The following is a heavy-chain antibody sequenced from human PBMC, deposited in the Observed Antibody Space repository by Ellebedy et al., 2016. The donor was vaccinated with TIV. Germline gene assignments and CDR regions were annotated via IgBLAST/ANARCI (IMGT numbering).Heavy chain of an antibody. V-gene: IGHV4-30-4*01. CDR2: IYYSGST. CDR1: GGSISSGDYY. Sequence: SETLSLXXTVSGGSISSGDYYWSWIRQPPGKGLEWIGYIYYSGSTYYNPSLKSRVTISVDTSKNQFSLKLSSVTAADTAVYYCARAIVGATTGYYYGMDVWGQGTTVTVSS. D-gene: IGHD1-26*01. J-gene: IGHJ6*02. CDR3: ARAIVGATTGYYYGMDV.